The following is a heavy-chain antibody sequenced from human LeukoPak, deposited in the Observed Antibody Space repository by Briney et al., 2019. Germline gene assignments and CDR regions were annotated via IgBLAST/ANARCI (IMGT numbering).Heavy chain of an antibody. CDR1: GFPFNTYA. V-gene: IGHV3-64D*06. Sequence: GSLRLSCSASGFPFNTYAIHWVRQAPGKGLEYVAGISSNGDNTDFADSAKGRFTISRDNSKSTLFLQMNSLRAEDTAVYYCVRDLGGRSGHWGQGTLVTVSS. CDR2: ISSNGDNT. J-gene: IGHJ4*02. D-gene: IGHD1-26*01. CDR3: VRDLGGRSGH.